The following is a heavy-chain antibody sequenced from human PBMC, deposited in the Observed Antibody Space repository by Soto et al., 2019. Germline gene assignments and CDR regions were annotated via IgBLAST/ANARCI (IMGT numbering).Heavy chain of an antibody. CDR2: ISWNSDSI. D-gene: IGHD6-25*01. V-gene: IGHV3-9*01. CDR1: GFKFDDYA. J-gene: IGHJ4*02. Sequence: EVQLVESGGGLVQPGRSLRLSCVGSGFKFDDYAMHWVRQVPGKGLEWVSRISWNSDSIAYADSVKGRFTNSRDNAKNSLYLQMNSLKTEDTALYYCAKGAQWKTATMAKFDSWGQGPLVTVSS. CDR3: AKGAQWKTATMAKFDS.